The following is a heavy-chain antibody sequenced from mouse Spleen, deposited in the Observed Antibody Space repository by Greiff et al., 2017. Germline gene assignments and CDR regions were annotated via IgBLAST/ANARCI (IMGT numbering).Heavy chain of an antibody. CDR1: GFTFSDYY. Sequence: EVQGVESGGGLVQPGGSLKLSCATSGFTFSDYYMYWVRQTPEKRLEWVAYISNGGGSTYYPDTVKGRFTISRDNAKNTLYLQMSRLKSEDTAMYYCARHEGFSAWFAYWGQGTLVTVSA. J-gene: IGHJ3*01. CDR2: ISNGGGST. CDR3: ARHEGFSAWFAY. D-gene: IGHD3-1*01. V-gene: IGHV5-12*02.